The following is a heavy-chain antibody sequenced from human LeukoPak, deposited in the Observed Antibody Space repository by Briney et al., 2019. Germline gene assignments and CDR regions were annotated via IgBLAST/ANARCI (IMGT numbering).Heavy chain of an antibody. CDR1: RFTFSSYA. Sequence: GGSLRLSCAASRFTFSSYAMSWVRQAPGKGLEWVSAISGSGGSTYYADSAKGRFTISRDNSKKTLYLQMNSLRAEDTAVYHCARVFEYDSSGSDYWGQGTLVTVSS. J-gene: IGHJ4*02. D-gene: IGHD3-22*01. CDR3: ARVFEYDSSGSDY. CDR2: ISGSGGST. V-gene: IGHV3-23*01.